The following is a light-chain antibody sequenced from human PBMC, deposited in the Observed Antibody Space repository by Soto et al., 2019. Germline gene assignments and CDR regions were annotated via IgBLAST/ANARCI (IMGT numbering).Light chain of an antibody. J-gene: IGLJ3*02. V-gene: IGLV1-44*01. CDR2: NNN. CDR1: GSNIGRNP. Sequence: QSVLTQPPSASGTPGQRVTITCSGSGSNIGRNPVDWYQQLPGTAPKLLIYNNNQRPSGVPDRFSGSKSGSSASLAISGLQSEDEADYYCAAWDDRLSGPGVLFGGGTKLTVL. CDR3: AAWDDRLSGPGVL.